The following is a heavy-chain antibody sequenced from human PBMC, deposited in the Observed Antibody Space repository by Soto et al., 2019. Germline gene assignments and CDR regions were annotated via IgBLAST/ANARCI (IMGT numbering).Heavy chain of an antibody. J-gene: IGHJ3*02. CDR2: INAGNGNT. D-gene: IGHD3-22*01. V-gene: IGHV1-3*01. Sequence: ASVKVSCKASGYTFTSYAMHWVRPDPEQRLEWMEWINAGNGNTKYSQKFQGRVTITRDTSTSTVYMELSSLRSEDTAVYYCARVLYYYDSSGYRADAFDIWGQGTMVTVSS. CDR1: GYTFTSYA. CDR3: ARVLYYYDSSGYRADAFDI.